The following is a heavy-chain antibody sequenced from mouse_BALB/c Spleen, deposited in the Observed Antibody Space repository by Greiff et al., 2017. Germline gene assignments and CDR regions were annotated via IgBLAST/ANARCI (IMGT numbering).Heavy chain of an antibody. CDR3: ARVSTTGEAWFAY. J-gene: IGHJ3*01. CDR1: GYTFTDYW. Sequence: QVQLQQPGAELVMPGASVKMSCKASGYTFTDYWMHWVKQRPGQGLEWIGAIDTSDSYTSYNQKVKGKATLTVDESSSTAYMQLSSLTSEDSAVYYCARVSTTGEAWFAYWGQGTLVTVSA. CDR2: IDTSDSYT. D-gene: IGHD1-2*01. V-gene: IGHV1-69*01.